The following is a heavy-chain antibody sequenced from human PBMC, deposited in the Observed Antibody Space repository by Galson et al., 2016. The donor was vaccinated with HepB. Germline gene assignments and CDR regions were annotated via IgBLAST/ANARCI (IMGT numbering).Heavy chain of an antibody. V-gene: IGHV3-15*01. Sequence: SLRLSCAASGFTFINAWMTWVRQAPGKGLEWVGRIKSKNDGGTTDYAAPVKGRFTISRDDSKNTVYLQMNSLKIEDTAVYYCSTTTVTRGHYYYGMNVWGKGTTVTVSS. CDR2: IKSKNDGGTT. CDR3: STTTVTRGHYYYGMNV. CDR1: GFTFINAW. D-gene: IGHD4-17*01. J-gene: IGHJ6*04.